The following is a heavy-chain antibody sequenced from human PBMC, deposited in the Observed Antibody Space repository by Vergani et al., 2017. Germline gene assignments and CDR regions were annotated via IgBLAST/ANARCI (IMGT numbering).Heavy chain of an antibody. CDR3: ARVERVYCSGGGCYHYFDY. V-gene: IGHV4-59*01. Sequence: QVQLQESGPGLVKPSETLSLTCTVSGGSISSYYWSWIRQPPGKGLEWIGYIYYSGSTNYNPSLKSRVTISVDTSKNQFSLKLSSVTAADTAVYYCARVERVYCSGGGCYHYFDYWGQGTLVTVSS. J-gene: IGHJ4*02. CDR1: GGSISSYY. CDR2: IYYSGST. D-gene: IGHD2-15*01.